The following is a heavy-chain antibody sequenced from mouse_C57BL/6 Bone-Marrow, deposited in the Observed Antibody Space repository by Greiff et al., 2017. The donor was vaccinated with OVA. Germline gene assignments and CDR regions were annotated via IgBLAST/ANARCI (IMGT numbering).Heavy chain of an antibody. CDR1: GYTFTSYW. V-gene: IGHV1-64*01. D-gene: IGHD1-1*01. CDR3: ARGATVVEGDAMDY. J-gene: IGHJ4*01. Sequence: QVQLQQPGAELVKPGASVKLSCKASGYTFTSYWMHWVKQRPGQGLEWIGMIHPNSGSTNYNEKFKSKATLTVDKSSSTAYMQLSSRTSEDSAVYYCARGATVVEGDAMDYWGQGTSVTVSS. CDR2: IHPNSGST.